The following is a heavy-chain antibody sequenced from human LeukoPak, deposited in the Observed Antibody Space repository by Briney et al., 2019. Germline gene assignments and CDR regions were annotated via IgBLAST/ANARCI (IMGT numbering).Heavy chain of an antibody. J-gene: IGHJ4*02. D-gene: IGHD3-22*01. CDR3: AKDRDVAKWYYYDSSGYPAGFDY. Sequence: GGSLRLSCAASGFTFSSYAMSWVRQAPGKGLEWVSAISGSGGSTYYADSVKGRFTISRDNSKNTLYLQMNSLRAEDTAVYYCAKDRDVAKWYYYDSSGYPAGFDYWGQGTLVTVSS. CDR2: ISGSGGST. CDR1: GFTFSSYA. V-gene: IGHV3-23*01.